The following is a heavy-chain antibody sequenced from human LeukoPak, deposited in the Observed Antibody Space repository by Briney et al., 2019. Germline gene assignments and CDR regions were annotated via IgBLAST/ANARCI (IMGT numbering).Heavy chain of an antibody. D-gene: IGHD3-22*01. CDR1: GYTFTSYD. CDR3: ARGSKRLLPSLGY. Sequence: ASVKVSCKASGYTFTSYDINWVRQATGQGLEWMRWMNPNSGNTGYAQKFQGRVTITRDTSISTAYMELSSLRSEDTAVYYCARGSKRLLPSLGYWGQGNLVTVSS. CDR2: MNPNSGNT. V-gene: IGHV1-8*03. J-gene: IGHJ4*02.